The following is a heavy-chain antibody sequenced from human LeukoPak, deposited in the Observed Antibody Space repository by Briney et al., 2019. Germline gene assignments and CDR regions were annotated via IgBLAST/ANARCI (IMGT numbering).Heavy chain of an antibody. CDR2: ITPIFGAP. CDR3: ARDRPASTVTLPGVY. V-gene: IGHV1-69*13. Sequence: APVKVSCKASGGTFNRYAISWVRQAPGQGPQWMGAITPIFGAPNYAQRFQGRLKITADASTSTAYMELSRLTSDDTAIYYCARDRPASTVTLPGVYWGQGILVIVSS. CDR1: GGTFNRYA. D-gene: IGHD4-17*01. J-gene: IGHJ4*02.